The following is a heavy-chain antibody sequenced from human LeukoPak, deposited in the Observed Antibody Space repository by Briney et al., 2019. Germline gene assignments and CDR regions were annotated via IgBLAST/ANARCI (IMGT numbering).Heavy chain of an antibody. Sequence: GASVKVSCKAFGYTFTSFYMHWVRQAPGQGLEWMGIINPSGGSTSYAQKFQGRVTMTRDTSTSTVYMELSSLRSEDTAVYYCARGGVCGGIAVAADYWGQGTLVTVSS. CDR2: INPSGGST. CDR1: GYTFTSFY. J-gene: IGHJ4*02. V-gene: IGHV1-46*03. CDR3: ARGGVCGGIAVAADY. D-gene: IGHD6-19*01.